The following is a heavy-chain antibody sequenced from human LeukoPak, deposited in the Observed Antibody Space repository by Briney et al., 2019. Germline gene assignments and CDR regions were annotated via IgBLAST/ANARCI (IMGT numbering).Heavy chain of an antibody. CDR2: IKHDGGEA. Sequence: GGSLRLSCVASASEFTFNRYWMSWVRQAPGKGLQWVANIKHDGGEAFYVDSVKGRFTISRDNARDLLSLQMNSLTIDDTGVYFCARDALFGSGRAHLDFWGQGTLVSVSP. D-gene: IGHD3-10*01. J-gene: IGHJ4*02. V-gene: IGHV3-7*04. CDR3: ARDALFGSGRAHLDF. CDR1: EFTFNRYW.